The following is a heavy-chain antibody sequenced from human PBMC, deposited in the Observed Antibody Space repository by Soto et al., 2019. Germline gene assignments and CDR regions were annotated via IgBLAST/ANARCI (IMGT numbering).Heavy chain of an antibody. J-gene: IGHJ4*02. CDR2: IYSGGST. Sequence: GGSLRLSCAASGFTVSSNYMSWVRQAPGKGLEWVSVIYSGGSTYYADSVKGRFTISRDNSKNTLYLQMNSLRAEDTAVYYCARASRYDYGDYLPDYWGQGTLVTVSS. CDR3: ARASRYDYGDYLPDY. D-gene: IGHD4-17*01. V-gene: IGHV3-53*01. CDR1: GFTVSSNY.